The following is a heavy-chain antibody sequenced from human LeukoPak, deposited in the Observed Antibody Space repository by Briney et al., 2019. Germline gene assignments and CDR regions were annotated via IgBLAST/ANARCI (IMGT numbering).Heavy chain of an antibody. Sequence: GGSLRLSCAASRFTFSSYGMHWVRQAPGKGLEWVAVIWYDGSNKYYADSVKGRFTISRDNSKNTLYLQMNSLRAEDTAVYYCARAYDILTGFDYWGQGTLVTVSS. V-gene: IGHV3-33*01. CDR1: RFTFSSYG. D-gene: IGHD3-9*01. CDR2: IWYDGSNK. CDR3: ARAYDILTGFDY. J-gene: IGHJ4*02.